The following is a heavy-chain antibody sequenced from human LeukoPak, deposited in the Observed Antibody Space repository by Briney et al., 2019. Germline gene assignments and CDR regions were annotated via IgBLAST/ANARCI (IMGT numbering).Heavy chain of an antibody. J-gene: IGHJ3*02. CDR2: ISSAGATT. V-gene: IGHV3-23*01. Sequence: GGSLRLSCGASGFTLRNYGMTWVRQAPGKGLEWVSIISSAGATTYYAESVKGRFTISRDNSKNTVYLQMYSLRADDTAVYYCAKGNFYHHDPAGYLEEHALDMWGQGQMVTVSS. D-gene: IGHD3-9*01. CDR1: GFTLRNYG. CDR3: AKGNFYHHDPAGYLEEHALDM.